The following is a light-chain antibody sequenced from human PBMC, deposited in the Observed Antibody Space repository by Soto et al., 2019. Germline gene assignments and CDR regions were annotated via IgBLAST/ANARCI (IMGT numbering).Light chain of an antibody. CDR3: SSYAGSNIVV. Sequence: QSALTQPPSASESPGQSVTISCTGSSSDVGGYNYVSWYHQHPGKAPKLMIYDVSKRPSGVPDRFSGSKSGNTASLTVSGLQAEDEADYYCSSYAGSNIVVFGGGTQLTVL. V-gene: IGLV2-8*01. CDR1: SSDVGGYNY. CDR2: DVS. J-gene: IGLJ2*01.